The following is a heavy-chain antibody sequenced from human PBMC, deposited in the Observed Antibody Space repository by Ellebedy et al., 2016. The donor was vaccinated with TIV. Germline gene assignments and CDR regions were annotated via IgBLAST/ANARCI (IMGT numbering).Heavy chain of an antibody. CDR2: IIPSDSTT. D-gene: IGHD1-14*01. Sequence: ASVKVSCXAAGYTFTTYYMHWVRQAPGQGLEWMGVIIPSDSTTSYSHKFRGRVTMTSDTSSSTVFMDLSSLRSEDTAVYYCATDRITHEANYAMGVWGLGTTLTVSS. CDR3: ATDRITHEANYAMGV. J-gene: IGHJ6*02. V-gene: IGHV1-46*01. CDR1: GYTFTTYY.